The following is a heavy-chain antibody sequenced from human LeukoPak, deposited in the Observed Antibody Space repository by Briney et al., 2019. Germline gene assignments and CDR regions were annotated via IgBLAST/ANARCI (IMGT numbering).Heavy chain of an antibody. Sequence: KPSETLSLTCTVSGGSISSGSYYWSWIRQPAGKGLEWIGRIYTSGSTNYNPSLKSRVTISVDTSKNQFSLKLSSVTAADTAVYYCARDRYSGYIYYYYMDVWGKGTTVTVSS. CDR2: IYTSGST. V-gene: IGHV4-61*02. CDR3: ARDRYSGYIYYYYMDV. J-gene: IGHJ6*03. D-gene: IGHD5-12*01. CDR1: GGSISSGSYY.